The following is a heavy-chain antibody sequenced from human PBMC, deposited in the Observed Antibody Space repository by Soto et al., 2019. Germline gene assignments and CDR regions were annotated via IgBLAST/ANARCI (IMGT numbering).Heavy chain of an antibody. Sequence: QAQVVQSGAEVRKPGSSVKLSCKASEGTFNSYAIAWVRQAPGQGLEWMGGIIPYYNTLNYAQKFQDRVTITADDSTNTVYMALSSLRSDDTAVYFCASGASRWYPYSLDSWAQGTVVTVSS. CDR3: ASGASRWYPYSLDS. CDR2: IIPYYNTL. D-gene: IGHD6-13*01. V-gene: IGHV1-69*01. CDR1: EGTFNSYA. J-gene: IGHJ4*02.